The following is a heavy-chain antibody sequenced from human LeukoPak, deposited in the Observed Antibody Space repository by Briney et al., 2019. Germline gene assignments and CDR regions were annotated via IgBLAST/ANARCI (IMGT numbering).Heavy chain of an antibody. V-gene: IGHV3-23*01. CDR2: LSSTGTT. CDR3: ARVGYSRAWYFFDF. J-gene: IGHJ4*02. CDR1: GISFSRFG. D-gene: IGHD6-19*01. Sequence: GGSPRLSCAASGISFSRFGMSWVRLAPGKGLEWVSTLSSTGTTFYAGSVKGRFTISRANSENTLYLQMDSLRAEDTALYYCARVGYSRAWYFFDFWGQGTLVTVSS.